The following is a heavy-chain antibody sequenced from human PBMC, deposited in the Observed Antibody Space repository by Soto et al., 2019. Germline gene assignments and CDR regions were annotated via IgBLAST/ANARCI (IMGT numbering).Heavy chain of an antibody. Sequence: QITLKESGPTLVKPTQTLTLTCTFSGFSLSTSGVGVGWIRQPPGKALEWLAFIHWDDDKRYSPSLKSRLTITKDTSKNQVVLTMTNMDPVDTATYYCVHDAPDMAAADTFDYWGPGTLVTVSS. V-gene: IGHV2-5*02. D-gene: IGHD6-13*01. CDR2: IHWDDDK. J-gene: IGHJ4*02. CDR3: VHDAPDMAAADTFDY. CDR1: GFSLSTSGVG.